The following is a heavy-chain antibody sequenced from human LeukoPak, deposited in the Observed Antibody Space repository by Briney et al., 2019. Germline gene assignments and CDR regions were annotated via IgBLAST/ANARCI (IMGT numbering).Heavy chain of an antibody. Sequence: SETLSLTCTVSGGSISSYYWSWIRQPPGKGLEWIGYIYYSGSTNYNPSLKSRATISVDTSKNQFSLKLSSVTAADTAVYYCATSGYSSSFWFDPWGQGTLVTVSS. J-gene: IGHJ5*02. CDR1: GGSISSYY. CDR3: ATSGYSSSFWFDP. CDR2: IYYSGST. V-gene: IGHV4-59*08. D-gene: IGHD6-13*01.